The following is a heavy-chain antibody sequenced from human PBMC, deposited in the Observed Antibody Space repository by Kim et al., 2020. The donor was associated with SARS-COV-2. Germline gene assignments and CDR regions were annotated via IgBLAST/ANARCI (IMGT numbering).Heavy chain of an antibody. J-gene: IGHJ4*02. CDR2: ISYDGSNK. Sequence: GGSLRLSCAASGFTFSSYGMHWVRQAPGKGLEWVAVISYDGSNKYYADSVKGRFTISRDNSKNTLYLQMNSLRAEDTAVYYCAKGGVGAAAGTTGDYWGQGTLVTVSS. D-gene: IGHD6-13*01. CDR3: AKGGVGAAAGTTGDY. V-gene: IGHV3-30*18. CDR1: GFTFSSYG.